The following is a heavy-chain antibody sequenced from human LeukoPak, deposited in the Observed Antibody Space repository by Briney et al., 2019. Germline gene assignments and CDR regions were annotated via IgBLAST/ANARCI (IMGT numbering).Heavy chain of an antibody. CDR1: GFTFSSYA. V-gene: IGHV3-23*01. Sequence: GGSLRLSCAASGFTFSSYAMGWVRQAPGKGLEWVSAISGSGGSTYYADSVKGRFTISRDNSKNTLYLQMNSLRAEDTAVYYCAKDKYSGYDEAFDYWGQGTLVTVSS. CDR2: ISGSGGST. J-gene: IGHJ4*02. CDR3: AKDKYSGYDEAFDY. D-gene: IGHD5-12*01.